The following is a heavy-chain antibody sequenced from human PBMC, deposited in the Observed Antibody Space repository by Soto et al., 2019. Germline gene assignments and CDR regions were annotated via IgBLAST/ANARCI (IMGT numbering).Heavy chain of an antibody. CDR3: ARDPRYCSSGVCYQMPGY. CDR1: GFTFSSYA. CDR2: ISSDGSNK. V-gene: IGHV3-30-3*01. D-gene: IGHD2-8*01. J-gene: IGHJ4*01. Sequence: GGSLRLSCAASGFTFSSYAMHWVRQAPGKGLEWVAVISSDGSNKYYADSVKGRFTISRDNSKNTLLLQMNSLRAEDTAVYYCARDPRYCSSGVCYQMPGYWGQGTLVTSPQ.